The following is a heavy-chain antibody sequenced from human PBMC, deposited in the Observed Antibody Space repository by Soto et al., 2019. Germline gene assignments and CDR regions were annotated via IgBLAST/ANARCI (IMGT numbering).Heavy chain of an antibody. D-gene: IGHD6-6*01. V-gene: IGHV3-23*01. CDR2: ISGSGGST. J-gene: IGHJ5*02. CDR3: AKDYLSSSGGGGWFDP. CDR1: GFTFSSYA. Sequence: GGSLRLSCAASGFTFSSYAMSWVRQAPGKGLEWVSAISGSGGSTYYADSVKGRFTISRDNSKNTLYLQMNSLRAEDTAVYYCAKDYLSSSGGGGWFDPWGQGTLVTVSS.